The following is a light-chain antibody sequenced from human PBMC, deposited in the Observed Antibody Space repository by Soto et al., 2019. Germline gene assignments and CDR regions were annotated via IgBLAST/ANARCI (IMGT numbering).Light chain of an antibody. J-gene: IGKJ4*01. V-gene: IGKV3-15*01. CDR1: QSVSSN. CDR2: GAS. Sequence: PATLSVSPGERATLSCRASQSVSSNLAWYQQKPGQAPRLLIYGASTRATGIPARFSGSGSGTEFTLTISSLQSEDFAVYYCQQYNNWPPLTFGGGTKVDIK. CDR3: QQYNNWPPLT.